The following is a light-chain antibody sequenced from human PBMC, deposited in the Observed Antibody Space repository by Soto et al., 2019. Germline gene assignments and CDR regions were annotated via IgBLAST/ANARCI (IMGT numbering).Light chain of an antibody. CDR2: RNN. CDR1: GSNIGSNY. V-gene: IGLV1-47*01. J-gene: IGLJ1*01. Sequence: SVVTQPPTATGKTGQRVTISCSGSGSNIGSNYVYWYQQLPGTAPKLLIYRNNQRPSGVPDRFSGSKSGTSASLAISGLRSEDEADYYCAAWDVSVSRFVFGSGTRVTAL. CDR3: AAWDVSVSRFV.